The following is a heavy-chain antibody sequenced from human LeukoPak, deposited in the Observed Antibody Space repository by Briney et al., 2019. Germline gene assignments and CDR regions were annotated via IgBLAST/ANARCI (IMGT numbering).Heavy chain of an antibody. Sequence: GGSLRLSCAASGFTFSSYAMSWVRPAPGKGLEWVSSYRGSGDSTYYADSLKGRFTISRDNSKNTLYLQMNSLRAEDTAVYYCAKSPDWGYSYGYLSPDYWGQGTLVTVSS. CDR3: AKSPDWGYSYGYLSPDY. V-gene: IGHV3-23*01. J-gene: IGHJ4*02. CDR2: YRGSGDST. CDR1: GFTFSSYA. D-gene: IGHD5-18*01.